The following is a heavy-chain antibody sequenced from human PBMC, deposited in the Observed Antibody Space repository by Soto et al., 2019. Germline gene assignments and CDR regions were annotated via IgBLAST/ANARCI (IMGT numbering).Heavy chain of an antibody. V-gene: IGHV4-34*01. D-gene: IGHD2-15*01. CDR2: INHSGST. CDR3: ARAAPRYCSGGSRYSGRDY. Sequence: SETLSLPCAVDGGSLSAYYWRWIRQPPGKGLEWIGEINHSGSTNYNPSRKSRVTISVDTSKNQFSLKLSSVTAADTAVYYCARAAPRYCSGGSRYSGRDYSGQGRLVTVS. J-gene: IGHJ4*02. CDR1: GGSLSAYY.